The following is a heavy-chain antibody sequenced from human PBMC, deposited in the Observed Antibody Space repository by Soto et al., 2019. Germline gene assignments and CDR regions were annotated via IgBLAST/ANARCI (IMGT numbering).Heavy chain of an antibody. Sequence: SETLSLTCSVSGGSISSGDYYWSWVRQPPGKGLEWIGYIYYSGSTYYNPSLKSRVTISLDTSKNQFSLKLSSVTAADTAVYYCARFKYSSSSSWFDPWGQGTLVTVSS. V-gene: IGHV4-30-4*01. J-gene: IGHJ5*02. CDR2: IYYSGST. D-gene: IGHD6-6*01. CDR1: GGSISSGDYY. CDR3: ARFKYSSSSSWFDP.